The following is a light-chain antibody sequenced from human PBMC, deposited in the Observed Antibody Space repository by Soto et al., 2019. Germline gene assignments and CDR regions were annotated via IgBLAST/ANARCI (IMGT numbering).Light chain of an antibody. Sequence: EIVLTQSPGTLSLSPGERATLSCRASQSVSSSYLAWYQQKPGQAPRLLIYGASSRATGIPDRFSGSGSGTDFTLTSSRLEPEDFAVYYCQQHGSSPPLTFGGGTKVEIK. CDR3: QQHGSSPPLT. V-gene: IGKV3-20*01. CDR1: QSVSSSY. J-gene: IGKJ4*01. CDR2: GAS.